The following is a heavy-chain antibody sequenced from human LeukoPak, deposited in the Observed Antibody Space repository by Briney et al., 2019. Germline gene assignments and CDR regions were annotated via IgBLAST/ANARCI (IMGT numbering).Heavy chain of an antibody. CDR1: GFTFSSYA. CDR3: ANKEVAGLDY. Sequence: GGSLRLSCAASGFTFSSYAMSWVRQAPGKGLEWVSAISGSGGSKYYADSVKGRFTISRDNSKNTLYLQVDSLRAEDTAVYYCANKEVAGLDYWGQGTLVTVSS. J-gene: IGHJ4*02. D-gene: IGHD6-19*01. CDR2: ISGSGGSK. V-gene: IGHV3-23*01.